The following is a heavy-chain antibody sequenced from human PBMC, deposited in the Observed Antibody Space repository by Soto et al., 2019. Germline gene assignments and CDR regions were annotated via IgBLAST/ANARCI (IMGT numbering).Heavy chain of an antibody. V-gene: IGHV4-34*01. D-gene: IGHD6-19*01. CDR1: GGSFSGYY. Sequence: SETLSLTCAVYGGSFSGYYWSWIRQPPGKGLEWIGEINHSGSTNYNPSLKSRVTISVDTSKNQFSLKLSSVTAADTAVYYCARGYGSSSGWFTNYYYGMDVWGQGTTVTVSS. CDR2: INHSGST. CDR3: ARGYGSSSGWFTNYYYGMDV. J-gene: IGHJ6*02.